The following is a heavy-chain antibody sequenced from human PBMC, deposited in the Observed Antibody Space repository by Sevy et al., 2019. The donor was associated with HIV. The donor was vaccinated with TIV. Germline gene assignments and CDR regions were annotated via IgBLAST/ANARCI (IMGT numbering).Heavy chain of an antibody. V-gene: IGHV4-59*01. CDR2: IYYSGNT. D-gene: IGHD7-27*01. J-gene: IGHJ5*02. CDR3: ARHWGGTRPFDP. CDR1: GDSISTYY. Sequence: SETLSLTCSVFGDSISTYYWTWIRQPPGKGLEWIGYIYYSGNTNFNPSLKRRVTMSVDTSKNRFSLKLRTVTAADTAVYYCARHWGGTRPFDPWGQGTLVTVSS.